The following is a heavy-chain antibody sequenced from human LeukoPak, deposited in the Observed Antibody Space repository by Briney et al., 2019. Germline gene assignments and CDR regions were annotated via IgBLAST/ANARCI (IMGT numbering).Heavy chain of an antibody. CDR2: IYSDGTT. V-gene: IGHV3-53*01. CDR3: ARALTITTNFDC. CDR1: GFTVSTNF. Sequence: GGSLRLSCAASGFTVSTNFLSWVRQAPGKGLEWVSIIYSDGTTHYADSVRGRFDISRDTFRNTVFLQMNSLRVEDTAVYYCARALTITTNFDCWGQGTLVTVSS. J-gene: IGHJ4*02. D-gene: IGHD4-11*01.